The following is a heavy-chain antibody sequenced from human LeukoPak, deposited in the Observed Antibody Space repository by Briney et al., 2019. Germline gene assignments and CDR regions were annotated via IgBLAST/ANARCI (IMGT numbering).Heavy chain of an antibody. J-gene: IGHJ3*02. CDR2: ITSRSSYI. V-gene: IGHV3-21*04. CDR3: AKEVAIPVAVDAFER. CDR1: GFTFSSYS. Sequence: GGSLRLSCAASGFTFSSYSMNWVRQAPGQGLEWVSSITSRSSYIYYADSVKGRFTISRDNSKNTLYLQMNSLGAEDTAVYYCAKEVAIPVAVDAFERWGQGTLVTVSS. D-gene: IGHD6-19*01.